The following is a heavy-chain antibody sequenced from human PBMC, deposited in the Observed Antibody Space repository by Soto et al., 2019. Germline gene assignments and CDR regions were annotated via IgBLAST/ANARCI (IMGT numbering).Heavy chain of an antibody. CDR1: GFTFSTNG. Sequence: PGGSLRLSCAASGFTFSTNGMSWVRQAPGKGLEWVSSIGGRGTDTYYAGSVKGRFTISRDNSKDTLYLQMNSLRAEDTAVYYCVKHWDYWGQGTLVTVSS. V-gene: IGHV3-23*01. CDR2: IGGRGTDT. J-gene: IGHJ4*02. CDR3: VKHWDY.